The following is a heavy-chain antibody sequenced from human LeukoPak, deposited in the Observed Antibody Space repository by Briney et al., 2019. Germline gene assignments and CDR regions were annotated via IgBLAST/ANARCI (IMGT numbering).Heavy chain of an antibody. V-gene: IGHV3-73*01. CDR2: IRTKPNSYAT. J-gene: IGHJ4*02. CDR3: TRSLSTSSDY. Sequence: GGSLRLSCAASGFAFSASATHWVRQASGKGLEWVGRIRTKPNSYATAYAASVKGRFTISRDDSKNTAFLQMNSLKTEDTAVYYCTRSLSTSSDYWGQGALVTVSS. CDR1: GFAFSASA. D-gene: IGHD2-2*01.